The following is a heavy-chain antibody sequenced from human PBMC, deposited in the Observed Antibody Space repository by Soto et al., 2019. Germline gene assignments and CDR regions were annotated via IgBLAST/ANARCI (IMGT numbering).Heavy chain of an antibody. V-gene: IGHV4-59*01. J-gene: IGHJ5*02. Sequence: SETLSLTCTVSGGSISSYYWSWIRQPPGKGLEWIGYIYYSGSTNYNPPLKSRVTISVDTSKNQFSLKLSSVTAADTAVYYCARVPYNWNQVFDPWGQGTLVTVSS. D-gene: IGHD1-20*01. CDR3: ARVPYNWNQVFDP. CDR1: GGSISSYY. CDR2: IYYSGST.